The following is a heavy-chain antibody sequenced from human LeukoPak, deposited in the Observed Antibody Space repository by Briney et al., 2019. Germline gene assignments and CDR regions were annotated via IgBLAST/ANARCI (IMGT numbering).Heavy chain of an antibody. Sequence: ASVKVSCKVSGYSLTELAMHWVRQAPGKGLEWMGGFDPEDDEIIYAQTFQGRVTMTEGTSTDTAYMELSSLRSEDTAVYYCATISDRSGYSLYWGQGTLVTVSS. CDR2: FDPEDDEI. CDR3: ATISDRSGYSLY. J-gene: IGHJ4*02. CDR1: GYSLTELA. D-gene: IGHD3-22*01. V-gene: IGHV1-24*01.